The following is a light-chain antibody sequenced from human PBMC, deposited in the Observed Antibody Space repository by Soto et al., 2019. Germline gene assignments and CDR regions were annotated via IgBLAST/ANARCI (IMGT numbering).Light chain of an antibody. J-gene: IGKJ2*01. CDR1: QSISSY. CDR2: AAS. Sequence: DIQMTQSPSSLSASVGDRVTITCRASQSISSYLNWYQQKPGKAPKLLIYAASSLQSGVPARFSGSGSGTDFTLTISSLQHEDFATYYCQQRYRTPYTFGPGTKLEIK. V-gene: IGKV1-39*01. CDR3: QQRYRTPYT.